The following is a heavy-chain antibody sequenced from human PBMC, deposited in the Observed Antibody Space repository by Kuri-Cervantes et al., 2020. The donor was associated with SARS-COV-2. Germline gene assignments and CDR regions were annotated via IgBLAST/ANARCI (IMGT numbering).Heavy chain of an antibody. Sequence: SVKVSCKASGYTFTSYGISWVRQAPGQGLEWMGGIIPILGIANYAQKFQGRVTITADKSTSTAYMELSSLRSEDTAVYYCARGKGDYYNSSGYYITTSFDYWGQGTLVTVSS. CDR2: IIPILGIA. CDR1: GYTFTSYG. CDR3: ARGKGDYYNSSGYYITTSFDY. D-gene: IGHD3-22*01. V-gene: IGHV1-69*10. J-gene: IGHJ4*02.